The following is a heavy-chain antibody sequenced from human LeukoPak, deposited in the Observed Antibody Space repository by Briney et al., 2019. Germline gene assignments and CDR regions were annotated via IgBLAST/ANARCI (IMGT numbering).Heavy chain of an antibody. Sequence: GRSLRLSCAASGFTFSSYGMHWVRQAPGKGLEWVAVISYDGSNKYYADSVKGRFTISRDNSKNTLYLQMNSLRAEDTAVYYCASSLVAGTRGLDYWGQGTLVTVSS. V-gene: IGHV3-30-3*01. D-gene: IGHD6-19*01. CDR2: ISYDGSNK. CDR3: ASSLVAGTRGLDY. CDR1: GFTFSSYG. J-gene: IGHJ4*02.